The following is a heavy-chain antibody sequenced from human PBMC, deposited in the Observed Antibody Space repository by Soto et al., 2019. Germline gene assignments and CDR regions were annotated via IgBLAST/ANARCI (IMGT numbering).Heavy chain of an antibody. CDR3: ATSGSSWKNFFDY. CDR2: INPNSGGT. Sequence: GASVKVSCKASGYTFTGYYMYWVRQAPGQGLEWMGWINPNSGGTNYAQKFQGRVTMTRDTSISTAYVELSRLRSDDTALYYCATSGSSWKNFFDYWGQGTLVTVSS. V-gene: IGHV1-2*02. CDR1: GYTFTGYY. D-gene: IGHD6-13*01. J-gene: IGHJ4*02.